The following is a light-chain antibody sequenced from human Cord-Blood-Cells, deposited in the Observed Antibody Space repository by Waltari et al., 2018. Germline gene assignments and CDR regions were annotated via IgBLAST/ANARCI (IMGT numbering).Light chain of an antibody. J-gene: IGKJ2*01. CDR2: AAS. CDR1: QSISSY. CDR3: QQSYSTPYT. V-gene: IGKV1-39*01. Sequence: DIQMTQPPSSLSASVGDRVTITCQASQSISSYLNWYQQKPGKAPKLLVYAASSLQSGVPSRFSGSGSGTDFTLTISSLQPEDFATYYCQQSYSTPYTFGQGTKLEIK.